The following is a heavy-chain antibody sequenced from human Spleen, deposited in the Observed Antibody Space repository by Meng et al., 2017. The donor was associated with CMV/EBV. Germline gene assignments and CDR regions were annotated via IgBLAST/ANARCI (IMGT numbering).Heavy chain of an antibody. V-gene: IGHV1-69*10. D-gene: IGHD4-23*01. CDR2: SIPILGIA. J-gene: IGHJ6*02. Sequence: SVKVSCKVSGGTFSSYAISWVRQAPGQGLEWMGGSIPILGIANYAQKFQGRVTITADKSTSTAYMELSSLRSEDTAIYYCACERFYGGNSGQYYYYGMDVWGQGTTVTVSS. CDR3: ACERFYGGNSGQYYYYGMDV. CDR1: GGTFSSYA.